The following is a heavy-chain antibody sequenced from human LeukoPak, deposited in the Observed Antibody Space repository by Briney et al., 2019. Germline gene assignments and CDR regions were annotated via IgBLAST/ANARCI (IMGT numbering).Heavy chain of an antibody. CDR3: ARENDIHPGPYGMGV. D-gene: IGHD3-9*01. J-gene: IGHJ6*02. Sequence: ASVKVSCKASGYTFTSYAMNWVRQAPGQGLEWMGWINTNTGNPTYAQGFTGRFVFSLDISVSTAYLQISSLKAEDTAVYYCARENDIHPGPYGMGVWGQGTTVTVSS. V-gene: IGHV7-4-1*02. CDR2: INTNTGNP. CDR1: GYTFTSYA.